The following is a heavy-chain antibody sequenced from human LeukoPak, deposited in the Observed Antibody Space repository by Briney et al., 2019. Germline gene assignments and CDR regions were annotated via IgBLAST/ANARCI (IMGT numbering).Heavy chain of an antibody. CDR2: ISYDGGNK. CDR1: GFTFSSYA. J-gene: IGHJ2*01. D-gene: IGHD3-22*01. V-gene: IGHV3-30-3*01. CDR3: ARVKESWYFDL. Sequence: GGSLRLSCAASGFTFSSYAMHWVRQAPGKGLEWVAVISYDGGNKYYADSVKGRFTISRDNSKNTLYLQMNSLRAGDTAVYYCARVKESWYFDLWGRGTLVTVSS.